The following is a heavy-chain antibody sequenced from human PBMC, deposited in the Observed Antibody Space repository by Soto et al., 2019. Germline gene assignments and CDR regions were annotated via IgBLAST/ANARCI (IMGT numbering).Heavy chain of an antibody. V-gene: IGHV4-61*01. J-gene: IGHJ5*02. D-gene: IGHD3-10*01. CDR3: AREVFDSGTGWFDP. Sequence: QVQLQESGPGLVKPSETLSLTCTVSGGSVSSGRFYWSWIRQPPGKGLEWIGYIYYRGSTYYNPSLKSRVTISMDTSKNQFSLRLSSVTAADTALYYCAREVFDSGTGWFDPWGQGTLVTVSS. CDR1: GGSVSSGRFY. CDR2: IYYRGST.